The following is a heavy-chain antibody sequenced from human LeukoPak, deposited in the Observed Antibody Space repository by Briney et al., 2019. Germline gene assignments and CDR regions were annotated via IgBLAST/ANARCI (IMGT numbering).Heavy chain of an antibody. V-gene: IGHV3-74*01. Sequence: GGSLRLSCAASGFTFSSYWMHWVRQAPGKGLVWVSRINSDGSSTSYADSVKDRFTISRDNAKNTLYLQMNSLRAEDTAVYYCARQYYDFWSGYYTPDYWGQGTLVTVSS. CDR1: GFTFSSYW. CDR2: INSDGSST. D-gene: IGHD3-3*01. J-gene: IGHJ4*02. CDR3: ARQYYDFWSGYYTPDY.